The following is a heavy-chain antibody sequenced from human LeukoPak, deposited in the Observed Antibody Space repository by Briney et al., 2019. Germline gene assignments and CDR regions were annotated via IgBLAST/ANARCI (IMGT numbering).Heavy chain of an antibody. CDR3: ARGYYDFWSGYYTYYFDY. CDR2: ISSEGKIT. Sequence: PGGSLRLSCSASGFIFSPYAMHWVRQAPGKGLEYVSSISSEGKITYYADSVKGRFTISRDNSKNTLYLQMSSLSPEDTAVYYCARGYYDFWSGYYTYYFDYWGQGTLSPSPQ. V-gene: IGHV3-64D*06. CDR1: GFIFSPYA. D-gene: IGHD3-3*01. J-gene: IGHJ4*02.